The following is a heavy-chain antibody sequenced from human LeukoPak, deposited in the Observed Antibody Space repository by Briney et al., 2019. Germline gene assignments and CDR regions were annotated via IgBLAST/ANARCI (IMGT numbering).Heavy chain of an antibody. V-gene: IGHV1-8*01. CDR3: ARGRRYCSSTSCYTYSNKYYYYYMDV. D-gene: IGHD2-2*02. Sequence: ASVKVSCKASGYTFTSYDINWVRQATGQGLEWMGWMNPNSGNTGYAQKFQGRVTMTRNTSISTAYMELSSLRSEDTAVYYCARGRRYCSSTSCYTYSNKYYYYYMDVWGKGTTVTVSS. CDR1: GYTFTSYD. CDR2: MNPNSGNT. J-gene: IGHJ6*03.